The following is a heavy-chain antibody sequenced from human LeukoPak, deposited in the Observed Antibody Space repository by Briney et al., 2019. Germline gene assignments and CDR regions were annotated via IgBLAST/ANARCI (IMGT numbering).Heavy chain of an antibody. CDR2: ISDSGGST. CDR1: GFPFSSYA. CDR3: VRGYSFGPYGMDV. D-gene: IGHD2-15*01. V-gene: IGHV3-64D*09. Sequence: GESLKISCSASGFPFSSYAMHWVRQAPGKGLEYVSAISDSGGSTYYADSVKGRFTISRDNSKNTLYLQMSSLRAEDTAVYFCVRGYSFGPYGMDVWGQGTTVTVSS. J-gene: IGHJ6*02.